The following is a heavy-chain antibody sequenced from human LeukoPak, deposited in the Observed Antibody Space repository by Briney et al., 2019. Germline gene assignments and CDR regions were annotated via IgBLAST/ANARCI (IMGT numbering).Heavy chain of an antibody. CDR2: INPNSGGT. V-gene: IGHV1-2*02. J-gene: IGHJ4*02. D-gene: IGHD3-22*01. CDR1: GYTFTGYY. CDR3: ASGYYDSSGLPFDY. Sequence: ASLKVPCKASGYTFTGYYMHWVRQAPGQGLEWMGWINPNSGGTNYAQKFQGRVTMTRDTSISTAYMELSRLRSDDTAVYYCASGYYDSSGLPFDYWGQGTLVTVSS.